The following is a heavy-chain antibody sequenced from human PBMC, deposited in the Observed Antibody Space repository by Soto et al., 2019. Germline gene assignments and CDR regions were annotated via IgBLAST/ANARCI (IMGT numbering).Heavy chain of an antibody. CDR2: INHSGST. CDR1: GGSFSGYY. CDR3: ARGRGDGYNQHWYFDL. V-gene: IGHV4-34*01. D-gene: IGHD3-10*01. J-gene: IGHJ2*01. Sequence: QVHLQPWGAGLLKPSETLSLTCAVYGGSFSGYYWSWIRQPPGKGLEWIGEINHSGSTHYNPSLKIRVYISVGTSYNHFALKLSSVTAADTSVYYCARGRGDGYNQHWYFDLWGRGTLVTVSS.